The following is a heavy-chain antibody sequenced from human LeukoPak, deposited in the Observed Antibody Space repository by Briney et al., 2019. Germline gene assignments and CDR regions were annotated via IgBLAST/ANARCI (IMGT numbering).Heavy chain of an antibody. CDR1: GFTFSSYA. J-gene: IGHJ5*02. Sequence: PGGSLRLSCAASGFTFSSYAMHWVRQAPGKGLEYVSAISSNGGSTYYANSVKGRFTISRDNSKNTLYLQMGSLRAEDMAVYYCARDTGLSGFDPWGKGTLVTVSS. CDR3: ARDTGLSGFDP. V-gene: IGHV3-64*01. CDR2: ISSNGGST. D-gene: IGHD3-16*02.